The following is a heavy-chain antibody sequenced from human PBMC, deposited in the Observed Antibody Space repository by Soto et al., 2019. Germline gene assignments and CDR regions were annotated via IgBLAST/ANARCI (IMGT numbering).Heavy chain of an antibody. J-gene: IGHJ5*02. V-gene: IGHV1-24*01. CDR3: ATVRPDITMVRGVTWFDP. D-gene: IGHD3-10*01. Sequence: QVQLVQSGAEVKKPGASVKVSCKVSGYTLTELSMHWVRQAPGKGLEWMGGFDPEDGETIYAQKFQGRVTMTEDTXTXTXXRELSSLRSEDTAVYYCATVRPDITMVRGVTWFDPWGQGTLVTVSS. CDR1: GYTLTELS. CDR2: FDPEDGET.